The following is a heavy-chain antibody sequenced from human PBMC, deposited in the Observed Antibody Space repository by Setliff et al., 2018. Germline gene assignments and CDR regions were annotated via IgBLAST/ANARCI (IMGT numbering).Heavy chain of an antibody. CDR1: GVSVNSLTW. CDR3: VREGYSEYFQD. CDR2: IYHDGNP. D-gene: IGHD1-1*01. V-gene: IGHV4-28*03. J-gene: IGHJ1*01. Sequence: SETLSLTCAVSGVSVNSLTWWSWVRQTPGKGLEWIGFIYHDGNPKFNPSVNYNVSLKSRVSISVDTSKNQLSLTLSSVTAADTAVYYCVREGYSEYFQDWGRGTLVTVS.